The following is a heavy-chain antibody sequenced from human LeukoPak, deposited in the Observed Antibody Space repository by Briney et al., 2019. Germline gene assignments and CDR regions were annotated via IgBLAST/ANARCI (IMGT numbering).Heavy chain of an antibody. CDR1: GYKFTDYY. CDR3: ARGDIVVVPTAKRGDAFDI. J-gene: IGHJ3*02. D-gene: IGHD2-2*01. V-gene: IGHV1-2*02. CDR2: INPNSGGT. Sequence: ASVKVSCKTSGYKFTDYYMHWVRQAPGQGLEWMGWINPNSGGTNYAQKFQGRVTMTRDTSISTAYMELSRLRSDDTAVYYCARGDIVVVPTAKRGDAFDIWGQGTMVTVSS.